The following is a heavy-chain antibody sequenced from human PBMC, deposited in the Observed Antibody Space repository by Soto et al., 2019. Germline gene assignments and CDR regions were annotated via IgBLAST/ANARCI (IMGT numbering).Heavy chain of an antibody. CDR2: ISTYNSNT. V-gene: IGHV1-18*01. CDR3: AREGYCSSGSCALYSHEYFGMDD. CDR1: GYSFTRYG. D-gene: IGHD2-15*01. Sequence: ASVKVSCKASGYSFTRYGMSWVRQAPGQGLEWMGWISTYNSNTNYAQNLKGRVTLTICTSTDIVCMELRSLTSDDTAVYYCAREGYCSSGSCALYSHEYFGMDDWGQGTTVTVSS. J-gene: IGHJ6*02.